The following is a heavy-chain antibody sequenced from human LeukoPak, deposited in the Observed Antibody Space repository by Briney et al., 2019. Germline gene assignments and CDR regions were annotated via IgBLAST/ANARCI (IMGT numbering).Heavy chain of an antibody. J-gene: IGHJ6*02. Sequence: GGSLRLSCAASGFTFDDYAMHWVRQAPGKGLEWVSGNSWNSGSIGYADSVKGRFTISRDNAKNSLYLQMNSLRAEDTALYYCAKDMVGGYGSSWSNYYYYYGMDVWGQGTTVTVSS. V-gene: IGHV3-9*01. CDR3: AKDMVGGYGSSWSNYYYYYGMDV. CDR1: GFTFDDYA. D-gene: IGHD6-13*01. CDR2: NSWNSGSI.